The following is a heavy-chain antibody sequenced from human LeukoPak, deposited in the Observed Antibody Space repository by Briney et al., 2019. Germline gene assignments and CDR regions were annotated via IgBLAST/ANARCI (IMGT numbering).Heavy chain of an antibody. CDR2: ISSSSSYI. V-gene: IGHV3-21*01. CDR3: ARDPGEPYFDY. CDR1: GFTFNSYG. J-gene: IGHJ4*02. Sequence: GGSLRLSCAASGFTFNSYGMHWVRQAPGKGLEWVSSISSSSSYIYYADSVKGRFTISRDNAKNSLHLQMNSLRAEDTAVYYCARDPGEPYFDYWGQGTLVTVSS. D-gene: IGHD1-14*01.